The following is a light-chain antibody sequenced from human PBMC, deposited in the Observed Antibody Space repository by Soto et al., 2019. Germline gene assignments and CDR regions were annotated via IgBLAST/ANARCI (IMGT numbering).Light chain of an antibody. CDR1: QSIDSW. CDR2: KAS. V-gene: IGKV1-5*03. Sequence: DIQMTQSPSTLSASVGDRVTLTCRASQSIDSWLAWYQQKPGKAPKLLIYKASSLETGVPSRFSGSGSGTDFTLTISSLQPDDFATYYCQQAYSFPITFGQGTRLEIK. CDR3: QQAYSFPIT. J-gene: IGKJ5*01.